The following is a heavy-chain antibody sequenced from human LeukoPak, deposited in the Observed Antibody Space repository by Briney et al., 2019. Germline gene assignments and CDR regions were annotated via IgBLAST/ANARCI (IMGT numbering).Heavy chain of an antibody. V-gene: IGHV3-7*01. CDR2: INGDANRK. D-gene: IGHD3-10*01. CDR1: GFTFSSYW. Sequence: GGSLRLSCAASGFTFSSYWMSWVRQAPGKGLEWVANINGDANRKYYVDSVKGRFTFSRDNSNNTLDLQMNSLTAADTAVYYCARDYSYGSGSFSFDFWGQGTLVTVSS. CDR3: ARDYSYGSGSFSFDF. J-gene: IGHJ4*02.